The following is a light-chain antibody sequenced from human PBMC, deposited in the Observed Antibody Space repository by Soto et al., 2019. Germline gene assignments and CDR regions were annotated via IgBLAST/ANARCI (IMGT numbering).Light chain of an antibody. Sequence: EIVLKQSPATLSLSPGQRATLSCRASKSVTTYLAWYQQRPGKAPRILIYDASKRATDIPARFSGSGSVTDFTPTISSLEPKASALDYYQHRRSWPRFFGGGTKVEIK. J-gene: IGKJ4*01. CDR1: KSVTTY. CDR3: QHRRSWPRF. V-gene: IGKV3-11*01. CDR2: DAS.